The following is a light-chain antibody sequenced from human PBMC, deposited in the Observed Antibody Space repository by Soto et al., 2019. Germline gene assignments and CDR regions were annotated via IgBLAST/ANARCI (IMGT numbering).Light chain of an antibody. Sequence: EILLTQSPGTLSLSPGERATLSCRASQSVSNSYLAWYQQKPGQAPRLHIYGASIRATGIPDRFSGSGSGTDFTLTISGLEPEDFAVFYCQQYGSSLTITFGQGTRLEIK. CDR3: QQYGSSLTIT. V-gene: IGKV3-20*01. J-gene: IGKJ5*01. CDR1: QSVSNSY. CDR2: GAS.